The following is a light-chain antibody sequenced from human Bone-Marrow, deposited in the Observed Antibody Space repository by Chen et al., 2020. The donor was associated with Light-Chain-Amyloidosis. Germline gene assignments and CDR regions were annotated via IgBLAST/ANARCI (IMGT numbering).Light chain of an antibody. CDR1: DLPTKY. Sequence: SYELTQPPSVSVSPGQTARITCSGDDLPTKYAYWYQQKPGQAPVLVIHRDTERPSGISERLSGSSSGTTATLTISGVPAEDEADYHCQSADSSGTYEVIFGGGTKLTVL. CDR3: QSADSSGTYEVI. J-gene: IGLJ2*01. V-gene: IGLV3-25*03. CDR2: RDT.